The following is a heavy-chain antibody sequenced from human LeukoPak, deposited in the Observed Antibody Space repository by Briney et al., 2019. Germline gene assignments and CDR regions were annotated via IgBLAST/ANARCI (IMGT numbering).Heavy chain of an antibody. V-gene: IGHV4-31*03. CDR3: ARVTSGEFADY. Sequence: SETLSLTCTVSGGSISIGGYYWSWIRQHPGKGLEWIGYIYYSGITYYNPSLKSRVTISVDTSKNQFSLYLSSVTAADTAVYYCARVTSGEFADYWGQGTLVTVS. CDR2: IYYSGIT. CDR1: GGSISIGGYY. D-gene: IGHD3-10*01. J-gene: IGHJ4*02.